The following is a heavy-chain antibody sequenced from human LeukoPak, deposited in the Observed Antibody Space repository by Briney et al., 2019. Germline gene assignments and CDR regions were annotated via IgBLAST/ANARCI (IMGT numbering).Heavy chain of an antibody. CDR3: ARGRGVAARRGFDF. Sequence: PSETLSLSCVVTGESFSNHYWTWVRQSPGKGLEWIGEIEHRGNTNYNPSLKSGVTISVDTSKNEFSLKLKSVTAADTAVFYCARGRGVAARRGFDFWGLGTLVTVSS. D-gene: IGHD6-6*01. J-gene: IGHJ4*02. CDR1: GESFSNHY. CDR2: IEHRGNT. V-gene: IGHV4-34*01.